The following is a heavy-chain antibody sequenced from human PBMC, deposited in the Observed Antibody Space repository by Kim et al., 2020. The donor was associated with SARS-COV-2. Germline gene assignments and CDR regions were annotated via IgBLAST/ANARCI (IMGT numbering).Heavy chain of an antibody. CDR3: ARIGYSSSSIDY. Sequence: GGSLRLSCYVSGFTFSHYWMSWVRQAPGKGLEWVANIKEDGTVKYYVDSVKGRFTISRDNDKNSLYLQINSLRAEDTAVYYCARIGYSSSSIDYWGQGTLVTVYS. V-gene: IGHV3-7*01. D-gene: IGHD6-13*01. CDR2: IKEDGTVK. J-gene: IGHJ4*02. CDR1: GFTFSHYW.